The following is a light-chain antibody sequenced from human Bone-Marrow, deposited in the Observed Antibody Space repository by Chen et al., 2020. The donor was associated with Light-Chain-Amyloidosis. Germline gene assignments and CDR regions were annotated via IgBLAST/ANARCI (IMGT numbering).Light chain of an antibody. CDR1: SSDVGGDNH. J-gene: IGLJ1*01. CDR3: SSYTITNTRV. CDR2: EVT. V-gene: IGLV2-14*01. Sequence: QSALTQPASVSGSPGQSITISFTGTSSDVGGDNHVSWYQQHPDKAPKLMIYEVTNRPSWVPDRFSGSKSDNTASLTISGLQTEDEADYFCSSYTITNTRVFGSGTRVTVL.